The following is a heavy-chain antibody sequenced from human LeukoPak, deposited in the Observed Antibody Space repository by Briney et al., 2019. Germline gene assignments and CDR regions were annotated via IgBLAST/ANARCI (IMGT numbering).Heavy chain of an antibody. V-gene: IGHV3-23*01. J-gene: IGHJ6*02. CDR1: GFTFSSYA. Sequence: GGSLRLSCAASGFTFSSYAMSWVRQAPGKGLEWVSAISGSGGSTYYADSVKGRFTISRDNSENTLYLQMNSLRAEDTAVYYCAKDLVYCSSTSCHYYYYGMDVWGQGTTVTVSS. CDR3: AKDLVYCSSTSCHYYYYGMDV. CDR2: ISGSGGST. D-gene: IGHD2-2*01.